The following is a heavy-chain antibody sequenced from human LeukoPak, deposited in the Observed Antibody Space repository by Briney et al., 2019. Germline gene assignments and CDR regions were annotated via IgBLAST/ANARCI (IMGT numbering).Heavy chain of an antibody. CDR2: IYYSGST. Sequence: PSETLSLTCTVSGGSISSGGYYWSWIRQHPGKGLEWIGYIYYSGSTYYNPSLKSRVTISVDTSKNQFSLKLSSVTAADTAVYYCARAGTTVTPWDYWGQGTLVTVSS. V-gene: IGHV4-31*03. CDR3: ARAGTTVTPWDY. D-gene: IGHD4-17*01. CDR1: GGSISSGGYY. J-gene: IGHJ4*02.